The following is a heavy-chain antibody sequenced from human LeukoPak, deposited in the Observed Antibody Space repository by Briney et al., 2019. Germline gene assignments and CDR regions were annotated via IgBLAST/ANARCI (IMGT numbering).Heavy chain of an antibody. J-gene: IGHJ3*02. CDR2: INGDGSNT. D-gene: IGHD3-10*01. V-gene: IGHV3-74*01. CDR1: GFTFRSFW. CDR3: ARGSGSYSSDAFDI. Sequence: GSLRLSCAASGFTFRSFWMHWVRQTPGKGLVWVSRINGDGSNTTYADSVKGRFTTSRDTAKNTVYLQMNSLRAEDTAVYYCARGSGSYSSDAFDIRGQGTMVTVSS.